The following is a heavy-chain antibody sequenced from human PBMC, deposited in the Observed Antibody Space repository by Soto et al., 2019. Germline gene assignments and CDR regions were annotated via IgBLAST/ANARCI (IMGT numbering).Heavy chain of an antibody. CDR1: GGSISSYY. J-gene: IGHJ2*01. CDR2: SYYSGST. Sequence: QVQLQESGPGLVKPSETLSLTCTVSGGSISSYYWRWIRQPPGKGLEWIGYSYYSGSTNYNPSLKSRVTISVDTSKNQFSLKLSSVTAADTAVYYCARFNWYFDLWGRGTLVTVSS. V-gene: IGHV4-59*08. CDR3: ARFNWYFDL.